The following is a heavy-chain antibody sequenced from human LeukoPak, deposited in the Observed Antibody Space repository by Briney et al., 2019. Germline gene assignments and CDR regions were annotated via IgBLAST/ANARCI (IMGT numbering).Heavy chain of an antibody. D-gene: IGHD2-2*01. CDR1: GGSFRGYY. CDR3: ARPIDCSATPCSSPFDY. J-gene: IGHJ4*02. CDR2: INHSGST. Sequence: PSETLSLTCAVYGGSFRGYYWSRIRQPPGKALEWIGEINHSGSTNHNPSLKSRVTISIDTSKNQFSLKLRPVTAADTAVYYCARPIDCSATPCSSPFDYWGQGSLVTVSA. V-gene: IGHV4-34*01.